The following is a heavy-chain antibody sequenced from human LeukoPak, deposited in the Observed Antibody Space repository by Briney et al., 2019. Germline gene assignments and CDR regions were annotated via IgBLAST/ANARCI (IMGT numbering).Heavy chain of an antibody. Sequence: GGSLRLSCAASGFTFSSYSMNWVRQAPGKGLEWVSYIRTTGTTIYYADSVKGRFTISRDNAKNSLFLQMNSLRSEDTAVYYCARSPYGSGSYDDYWGQGTLVTVSS. CDR2: IRTTGTTI. CDR1: GFTFSSYS. J-gene: IGHJ4*02. D-gene: IGHD3-10*01. V-gene: IGHV3-48*01. CDR3: ARSPYGSGSYDDY.